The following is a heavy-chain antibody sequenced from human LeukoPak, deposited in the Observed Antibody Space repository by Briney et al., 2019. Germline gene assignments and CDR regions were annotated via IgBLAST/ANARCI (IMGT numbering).Heavy chain of an antibody. CDR3: ARINVVGAFNFDY. CDR2: IDWDDDK. J-gene: IGHJ4*02. Sequence: SGPTLVNPTQTLTLTCTFSGFSLSTSGMCVSWIRQPPGRALEWLARIDWDDDKYYSTSLKTRLTISKDTSKNQVVLTVTNMDPVDTATYYCARINVVGAFNFDYWGQGTLVTVSS. CDR1: GFSLSTSGMC. V-gene: IGHV2-70*11. D-gene: IGHD1-26*01.